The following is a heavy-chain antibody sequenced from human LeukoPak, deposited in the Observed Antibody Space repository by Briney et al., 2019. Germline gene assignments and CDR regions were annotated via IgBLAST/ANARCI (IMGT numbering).Heavy chain of an antibody. CDR2: INHSGST. CDR1: GGSFSGYY. D-gene: IGHD3-10*01. V-gene: IGHV4-34*01. Sequence: SETLSLTCAVYGGSFSGYYWSWIRQPPGKGLEWIGEINHSGSTNYNPSLKSRVTISVDTSKNQFSLKLSSVTAADTAVYYCARTPYYSGGMDVWGQGTTVTVSS. J-gene: IGHJ6*02. CDR3: ARTPYYSGGMDV.